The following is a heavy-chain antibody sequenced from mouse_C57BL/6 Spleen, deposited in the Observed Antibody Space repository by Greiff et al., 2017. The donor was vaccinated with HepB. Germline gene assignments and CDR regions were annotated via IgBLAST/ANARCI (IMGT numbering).Heavy chain of an antibody. J-gene: IGHJ1*03. D-gene: IGHD3-1*01. CDR3: ARSGSPRYFDV. V-gene: IGHV1-54*01. CDR1: GYAFTNYL. Sequence: QVQLQQSGAELVRPGTSVKVSCKASGYAFTNYLIEWVKQRPGQGLDWIGVINPGSVGTNYNEKFKGKATLTADKSSSTAYMQLSSLTSEDSAVYFCARSGSPRYFDVWGTGTTVTVSS. CDR2: INPGSVGT.